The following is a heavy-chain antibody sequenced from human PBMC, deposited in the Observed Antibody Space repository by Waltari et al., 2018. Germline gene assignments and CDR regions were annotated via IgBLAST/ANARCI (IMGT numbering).Heavy chain of an antibody. D-gene: IGHD1-1*01. V-gene: IGHV3-7*01. Sequence: EAQLVQSGGGRVQPGGSRALSCAAAGFTISRFWMTWIRQAQGQGLQWVAHIGPDGSDKYYVDSVKGRFTISRDNAENSLLLQMSSLRVEDTALYYCVGWNDPINSWGQGTLVAVSS. J-gene: IGHJ4*02. CDR3: VGWNDPINS. CDR2: IGPDGSDK. CDR1: GFTISRFW.